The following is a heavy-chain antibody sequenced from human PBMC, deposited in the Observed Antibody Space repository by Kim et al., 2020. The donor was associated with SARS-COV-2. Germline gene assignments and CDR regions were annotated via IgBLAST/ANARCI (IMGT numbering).Heavy chain of an antibody. D-gene: IGHD2-8*01. Sequence: GGSLRLSCAASGFTFDDYAMHWVRQAPGKGLEWVSGIRWNSGSIGYADSVKGRFTISRDNAKNSLYLQMNSLRAEDTALYYCATLFGYCTNGVCSTYDYDYGMDVWGQGTTVTVSS. CDR2: IRWNSGSI. V-gene: IGHV3-9*01. CDR3: ATLFGYCTNGVCSTYDYDYGMDV. CDR1: GFTFDDYA. J-gene: IGHJ6*02.